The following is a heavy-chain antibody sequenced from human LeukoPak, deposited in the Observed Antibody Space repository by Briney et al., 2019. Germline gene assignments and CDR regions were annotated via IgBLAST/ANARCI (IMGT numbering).Heavy chain of an antibody. Sequence: SQTLSLTCTVSGGSISSGSYYWSWIRQPAGKGLEWIGRIYTSGSTNYNPSLKSRVTISVDTSKNQFSLKLSSVTAAGTAVYYCARDRYYDSSGYAFDIWGQGTMVTVSS. CDR3: ARDRYYDSSGYAFDI. J-gene: IGHJ3*02. CDR1: GGSISSGSYY. V-gene: IGHV4-61*02. CDR2: IYTSGST. D-gene: IGHD3-22*01.